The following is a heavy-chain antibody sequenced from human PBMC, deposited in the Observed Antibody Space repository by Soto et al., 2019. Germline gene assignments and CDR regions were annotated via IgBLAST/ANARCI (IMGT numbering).Heavy chain of an antibody. D-gene: IGHD6-19*01. Sequence: VSGPTLVNPTQTLTLTCIFSGFSLRTSGAGVGWIRQPPGKALEWLGFIYWNDDKRYSPSLKSRLTITKDTSKNQVVLTMTNMDPVDTATYYCAKSGSSGWYGWFDPWGQGTLVTVSS. CDR2: IYWNDDK. CDR1: GFSLRTSGAG. J-gene: IGHJ5*02. V-gene: IGHV2-5*01. CDR3: AKSGSSGWYGWFDP.